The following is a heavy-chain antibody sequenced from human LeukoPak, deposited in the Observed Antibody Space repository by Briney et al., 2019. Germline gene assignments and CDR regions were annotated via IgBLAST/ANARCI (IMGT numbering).Heavy chain of an antibody. CDR3: ARVYCSGGSCSYFDY. D-gene: IGHD2-15*01. J-gene: IGHJ4*02. CDR1: GGSISSGGYY. Sequence: SETLSLTCTVSGGSISSGGYYWSWIRQHPGKGLEWIGYIYYSGSTYYNSSLKSRVTISVDTSKNQFSLKLSSVTAADTAVYYCARVYCSGGSCSYFDYWGQGTLVTVSS. CDR2: IYYSGST. V-gene: IGHV4-31*03.